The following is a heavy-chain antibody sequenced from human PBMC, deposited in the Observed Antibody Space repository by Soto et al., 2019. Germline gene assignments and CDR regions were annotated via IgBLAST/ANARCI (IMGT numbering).Heavy chain of an antibody. CDR1: GGSISSYY. CDR3: ARQWLIPYFGMDV. D-gene: IGHD6-19*01. J-gene: IGHJ6*02. Sequence: SEPLSLTCTVSGGSISSYYWSWIRQPPGKGLEWIGYIYYSGTTNYNPSHKGRVTISLDTSKNQFSLKLSSVTAADTAVYYCARQWLIPYFGMDVWGQGTTVTVSS. V-gene: IGHV4-59*01. CDR2: IYYSGTT.